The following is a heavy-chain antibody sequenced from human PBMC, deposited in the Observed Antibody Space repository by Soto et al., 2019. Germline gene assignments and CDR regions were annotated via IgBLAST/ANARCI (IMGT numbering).Heavy chain of an antibody. CDR1: GYTFTSYV. D-gene: IGHD3-10*01. V-gene: IGHV1-3*05. CDR2: INVGNGHT. CDR3: ARGSGDGIDY. Sequence: QVHLVQSGAEEKKPGASVKVSCKASGYTFTSYVMHWVRQAPGQRLEWVGWINVGNGHTKYSQKSQGRVTFTRDTSASTAYMDLSSLRSEDTAFYYCARGSGDGIDYWGQGTLVTVSS. J-gene: IGHJ4*02.